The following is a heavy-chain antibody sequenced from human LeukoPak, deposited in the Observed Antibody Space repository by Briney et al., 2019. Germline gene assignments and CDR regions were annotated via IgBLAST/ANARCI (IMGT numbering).Heavy chain of an antibody. Sequence: ASVKVSCKASGYTLSSYAMNWMRQAPGQRLEWLGRVNTDNTKSEYSQKFQGRVIITRDTSASTAYMEMSGLRSEDTAMYYCAMSVEMAAIPSFDYWGQGTLVTVSS. CDR3: AMSVEMAAIPSFDY. CDR2: VNTDNTKS. V-gene: IGHV1-3*04. D-gene: IGHD5-24*01. J-gene: IGHJ4*02. CDR1: GYTLSSYA.